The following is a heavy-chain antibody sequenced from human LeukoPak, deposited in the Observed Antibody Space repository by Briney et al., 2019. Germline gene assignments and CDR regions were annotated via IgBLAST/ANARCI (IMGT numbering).Heavy chain of an antibody. J-gene: IGHJ4*02. CDR1: GFTFNTHA. D-gene: IGHD3-9*01. CDR2: VSDTGDLR. V-gene: IGHV3-23*01. Sequence: PGGSLRLSCAASGFTFNTHAISWVRQAPGKGLEWVAAVSDTGDLRYSANSVKGRFAISRDNSKNTAFLQMYSLRAEDTALYYCVKGGLGSGYSFEDWGQGTLVSVSS. CDR3: VKGGLGSGYSFED.